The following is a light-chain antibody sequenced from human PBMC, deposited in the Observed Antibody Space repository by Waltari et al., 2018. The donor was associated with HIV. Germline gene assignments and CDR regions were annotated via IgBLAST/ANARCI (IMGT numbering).Light chain of an antibody. CDR2: WAS. CDR1: QSVLYSSNNKKY. Sequence: DIVMTQSPDSLAVSLGERVTINCKSSQSVLYSSNNKKYLAWYQQKPGKPPKLLIYWASTRESCVPDRFSGSGSGTDFTLTISSLQAEDVAVYYCQQYYSTPRTFGQGTKLEIK. V-gene: IGKV4-1*01. J-gene: IGKJ2*01. CDR3: QQYYSTPRT.